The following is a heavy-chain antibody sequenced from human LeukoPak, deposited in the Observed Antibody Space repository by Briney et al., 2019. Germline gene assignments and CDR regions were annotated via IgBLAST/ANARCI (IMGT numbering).Heavy chain of an antibody. CDR3: ARDFGSGRNWFDP. J-gene: IGHJ5*02. Sequence: GGSLRLSCAASGFTFSSYEMNWVRQAPGKGLEWVSYISSSGSTIYYADSVKGRFTISRDNAKNSLYLQMNSLRAEDTAVYYCARDFGSGRNWFDPWGQGTLVTVSS. CDR2: ISSSGSTI. D-gene: IGHD3-10*01. V-gene: IGHV3-48*03. CDR1: GFTFSSYE.